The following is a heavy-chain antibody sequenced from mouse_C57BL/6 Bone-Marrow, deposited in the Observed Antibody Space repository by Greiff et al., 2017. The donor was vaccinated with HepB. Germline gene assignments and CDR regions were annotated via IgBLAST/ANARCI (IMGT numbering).Heavy chain of an antibody. CDR3: AREWLRRDWYFDV. Sequence: DVKLVESEGGLVQPGSSMKLSCTASGFTFSDYYMAWVRQVPEKGLEWVANINYDGSSTYYLDSLKSRFIISRYNAKNILYLQMSSLKSEDTATYYCAREWLRRDWYFDVWGTGTTVTVSS. CDR2: INYDGSST. CDR1: GFTFSDYY. J-gene: IGHJ1*03. V-gene: IGHV5-16*01. D-gene: IGHD2-2*01.